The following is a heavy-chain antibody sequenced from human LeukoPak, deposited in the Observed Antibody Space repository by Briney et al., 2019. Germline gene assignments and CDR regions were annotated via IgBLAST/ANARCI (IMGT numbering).Heavy chain of an antibody. CDR1: GYTFTSYY. CDR3: ARSIAVAGTGNAFDI. CDR2: INPSGGST. V-gene: IGHV1-46*01. J-gene: IGHJ3*02. Sequence: GASVKVSCKASGYTFTSYYMHWVRQAPGQGLEWMGIINPSGGSTSYAQKFQGRVTMTRDMSTSTVYMELSSLRSEDTAVYYCARSIAVAGTGNAFDIWGQGTMVTASS. D-gene: IGHD6-19*01.